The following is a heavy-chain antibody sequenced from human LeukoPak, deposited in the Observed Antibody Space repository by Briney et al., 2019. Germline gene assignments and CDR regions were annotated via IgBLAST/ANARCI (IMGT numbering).Heavy chain of an antibody. D-gene: IGHD3-22*01. V-gene: IGHV3-7*01. CDR3: ATYSSLNRREFQY. Sequence: GGSLRLSCEGPGFTLSNYWMGWVRQAPGKGLQWVANIKTDGSEKYYVDSVKGRFTISRDNAKNSLYLQMNSLRAEDTAVYYCATYSSLNRREFQYWGQGTLLTVSS. CDR1: GFTLSNYW. CDR2: IKTDGSEK. J-gene: IGHJ1*01.